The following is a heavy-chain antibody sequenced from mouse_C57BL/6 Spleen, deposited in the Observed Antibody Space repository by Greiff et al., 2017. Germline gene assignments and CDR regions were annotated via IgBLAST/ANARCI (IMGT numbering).Heavy chain of an antibody. D-gene: IGHD2-4*01. V-gene: IGHV1-15*01. Sequence: QVQLKESGAELVRPGASVTLSCKASGYTFTDYEMHWVKQTPVHGLEWIGAIDPETGGTAYNQKFKGKAILTADKSSSTAYMELRSLTSGDSAVYYCTRMDYGYWGQGTTLTVSS. J-gene: IGHJ2*01. CDR2: IDPETGGT. CDR3: TRMDYGY. CDR1: GYTFTDYE.